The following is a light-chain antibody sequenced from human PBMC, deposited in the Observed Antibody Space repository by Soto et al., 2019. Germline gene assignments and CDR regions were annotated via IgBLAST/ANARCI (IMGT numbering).Light chain of an antibody. CDR3: QKYNSAPLT. CDR2: DAS. Sequence: IQMTQSPSTLSASVGDTVTITCRASQTISVSLAWYRQKPGKAPNLLIYDASTLQAGVPSRFSGSGSGTDFTLTISSLQPEDVAAYYCQKYNSAPLTFGGGTKVEIK. CDR1: QTISVS. J-gene: IGKJ4*01. V-gene: IGKV1-27*01.